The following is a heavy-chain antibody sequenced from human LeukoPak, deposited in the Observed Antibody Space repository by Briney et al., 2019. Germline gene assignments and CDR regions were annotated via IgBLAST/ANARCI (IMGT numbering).Heavy chain of an antibody. CDR3: ARDSINAAGTTTTPHIDH. V-gene: IGHV4-34*01. CDR2: INHSGST. D-gene: IGHD6-13*01. CDR1: GGSFSGYY. Sequence: PSETLSLTCAVYGGSFSGYYWSWIRQPAGNGLEWIGEINHSGSTNYNPSLKSRVTISVDTSKNQFSPKLSPVTAADTAVYYCARDSINAAGTTTTPHIDHWGHGTLVTVSS. J-gene: IGHJ4*01.